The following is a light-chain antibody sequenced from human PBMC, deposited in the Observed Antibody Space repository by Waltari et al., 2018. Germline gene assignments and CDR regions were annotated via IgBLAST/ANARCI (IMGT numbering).Light chain of an antibody. CDR2: EVS. V-gene: IGKV2D-29*01. CDR1: QSLLHSGGNTF. J-gene: IGKJ1*01. Sequence: DILMTQTPLSLSVTPGQPASISCKSSQSLLHSGGNTFLYWDLQKAGQPPRLLLYEVSNRFSGVPDRFSGSGYGTDFTLKISRVEAEDVGVYYCMHSLQYPRTFGQGTKVDIK. CDR3: MHSLQYPRT.